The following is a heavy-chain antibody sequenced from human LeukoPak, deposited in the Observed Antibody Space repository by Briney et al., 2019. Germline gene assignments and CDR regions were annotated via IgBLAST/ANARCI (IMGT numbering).Heavy chain of an antibody. CDR2: IYYSGST. V-gene: IGHV4-39*07. Sequence: QTSETLSLTCTVSGGSISSSSYYWGWIRQPPGKGLEWIGSIYYSGSTYYNPSLKSRVTMSVDTSKNQFSLKPSSVTAADTAVYYCAREYCSSTSCYGFFDYWGQGTLVTVSS. CDR3: AREYCSSTSCYGFFDY. J-gene: IGHJ4*02. D-gene: IGHD2-2*01. CDR1: GGSISSSSYY.